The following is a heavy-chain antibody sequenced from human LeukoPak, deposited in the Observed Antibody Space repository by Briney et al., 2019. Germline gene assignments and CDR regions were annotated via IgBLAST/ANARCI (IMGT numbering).Heavy chain of an antibody. D-gene: IGHD6-19*01. CDR1: GFTFSSYS. V-gene: IGHV3-21*01. CDR2: ISSNSSYI. J-gene: IGHJ4*02. CDR3: AGVGWYSRGWYRGQGDY. Sequence: GGSLRLSCAASGFTFSSYSMNWVRQAPGKGLEWVSSISSNSSYIYYADSVKGRFTISRDNAKNSLYLQMNSLRAEETAVYYCAGVGWYSRGWYRGQGDYWGQGTLVTVSS.